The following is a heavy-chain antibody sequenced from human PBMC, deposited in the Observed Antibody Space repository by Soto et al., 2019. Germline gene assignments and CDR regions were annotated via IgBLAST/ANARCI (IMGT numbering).Heavy chain of an antibody. CDR2: ISHDGNNK. CDR3: AKDFYPDTAMAVYYYYGMDV. V-gene: IGHV3-30-3*01. J-gene: IGHJ6*02. Sequence: GGSLRLSCAASGFTFNRHPLHWVRQAPGKGLEWVAVISHDGNNKYYADSVKGRFTISRDYSKKTLYLQMNSLRVEDTAVYYCAKDFYPDTAMAVYYYYGMDVWGQGTTVTVSS. CDR1: GFTFNRHP. D-gene: IGHD5-18*01.